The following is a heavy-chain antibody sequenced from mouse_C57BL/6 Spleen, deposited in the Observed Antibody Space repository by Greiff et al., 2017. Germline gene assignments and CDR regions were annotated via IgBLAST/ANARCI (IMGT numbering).Heavy chain of an antibody. J-gene: IGHJ4*01. V-gene: IGHV1-81*01. CDR3: ARYGGIYGNFMMDY. Sequence: VQLQQSGAELARPGASVKLSCKASGYTFTSYGISWVKQRTGQGLEWIGEIYPRSGNTYYNEKFKGKATLTADKSSSTAYMELRSLTSEDSAVYFCARYGGIYGNFMMDYWGQGTSVTVSS. CDR2: IYPRSGNT. CDR1: GYTFTSYG. D-gene: IGHD2-1*01.